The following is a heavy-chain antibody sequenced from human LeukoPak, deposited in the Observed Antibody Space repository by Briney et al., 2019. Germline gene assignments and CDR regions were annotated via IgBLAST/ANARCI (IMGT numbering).Heavy chain of an antibody. D-gene: IGHD3-10*01. Sequence: SETLSLTCTVSGGSFTSFYWSWVRQPAGKGLEWIGHFFSSGTSSGTTKYNPSFESRATLSVDKSKNQFSLKPTSVTAADTAVYYCARYSGIYGHDNWGQGTLVTVSS. V-gene: IGHV4-4*07. CDR2: FFSSGTSSGTT. CDR3: ARYSGIYGHDN. J-gene: IGHJ4*02. CDR1: GGSFTSFY.